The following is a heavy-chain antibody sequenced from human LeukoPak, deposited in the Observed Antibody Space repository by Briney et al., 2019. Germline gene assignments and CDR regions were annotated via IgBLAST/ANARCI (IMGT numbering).Heavy chain of an antibody. Sequence: QPGGSLRLSCAASGFTFSDYYMSWVRQAPGKGLEWVANIKQDGSEKYYVDSVKGRFTISRDNAKNSLYLQMNSLRAEDTAVYYCAREEGSGSYSYFDYWGQGTLVTVSS. CDR1: GFTFSDYY. J-gene: IGHJ4*02. V-gene: IGHV3-7*01. D-gene: IGHD3-10*01. CDR2: IKQDGSEK. CDR3: AREEGSGSYSYFDY.